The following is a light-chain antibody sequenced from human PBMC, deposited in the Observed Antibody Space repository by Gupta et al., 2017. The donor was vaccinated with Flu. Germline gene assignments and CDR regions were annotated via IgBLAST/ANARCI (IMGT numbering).Light chain of an antibody. V-gene: IGKV3-20*01. CDR1: QSVSKTY. J-gene: IGKJ4*02. CDR3: QQYGNSPRT. Sequence: ELLFTQSPGTLSLSPGERATLSCRASQSVSKTYLSWFQQKPGQAPRLLIHGATSRATGVPDRFSGRGSGTEFTLTVSRLEPEDIAVYYCQQYGNSPRTFGEGTKVEIK. CDR2: GAT.